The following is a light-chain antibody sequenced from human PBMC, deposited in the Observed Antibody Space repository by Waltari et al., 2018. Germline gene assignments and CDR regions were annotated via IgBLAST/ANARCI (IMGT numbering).Light chain of an antibody. V-gene: IGLV2-14*01. CDR2: DVS. CDR3: SSYTSSSTYV. J-gene: IGLJ1*01. CDR1: SSDVGGYNY. Sequence: QSALTQPASVSGSPGQSITLSCTGPSSDVGGYNYVSWYQQHPGKAPKLMIYDVSKRPSGVSNRFSGSKSGNTASLTISGLQAEDEADYYCSSYTSSSTYVFGTGTKVTVL.